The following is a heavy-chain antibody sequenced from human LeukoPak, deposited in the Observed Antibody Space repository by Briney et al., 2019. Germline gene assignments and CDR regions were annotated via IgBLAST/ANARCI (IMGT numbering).Heavy chain of an antibody. CDR3: ALCTAGDAFDI. CDR1: GGSISSYY. V-gene: IGHV4-59*01. Sequence: SETLSLTCTVSGGSISSYYWSWIRQPPGKGLEWIGYIYYSGSTNYNPSLKSRVTISVDTSKNQFSLKLSSVTAADTAVYYCALCTAGDAFDIWGQGTMVTVSS. CDR2: IYYSGST. D-gene: IGHD2-8*01. J-gene: IGHJ3*02.